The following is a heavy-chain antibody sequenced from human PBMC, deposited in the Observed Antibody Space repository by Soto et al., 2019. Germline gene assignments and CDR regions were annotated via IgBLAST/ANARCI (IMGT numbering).Heavy chain of an antibody. J-gene: IGHJ6*02. V-gene: IGHV3-15*01. D-gene: IGHD6-13*01. CDR1: GFTFSNAW. Sequence: PGGSLRLSCAASGFTFSNAWMSWVRQAPGKGLEWVGRIKSKTDGGTTDYAAPVKGRFTISRDDSKNTLYLQMNSLKTEDTAVYYCTTEYSGIYGMDVWGQGTTVTVSS. CDR3: TTEYSGIYGMDV. CDR2: IKSKTDGGTT.